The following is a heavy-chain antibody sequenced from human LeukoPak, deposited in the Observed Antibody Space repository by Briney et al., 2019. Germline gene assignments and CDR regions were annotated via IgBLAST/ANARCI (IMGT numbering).Heavy chain of an antibody. CDR1: GFTFTDYA. Sequence: GGSLRLSCTASGFTFTDYAMSWVRQAPGKGLEWVSAVSGNGGSTYYADAVKGRFTISRDNSKKTVYLQMDSLRGEDTAVYYCAKRRTTVVTLDSWGQGALVTVSS. J-gene: IGHJ4*02. CDR2: VSGNGGST. CDR3: AKRRTTVVTLDS. V-gene: IGHV3-23*01. D-gene: IGHD4-23*01.